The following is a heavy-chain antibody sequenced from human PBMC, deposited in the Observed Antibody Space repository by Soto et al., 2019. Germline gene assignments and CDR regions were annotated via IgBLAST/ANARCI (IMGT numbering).Heavy chain of an antibody. CDR1: GFTFNAYS. J-gene: IGHJ6*02. V-gene: IGHV3-30*04. Sequence: QVQLEESGGGVVQPGTSLRLSCAASGFTFNAYSMHWVRQAPGKGLEWVAVISYDGHHEYYVDSVKGRFTISRDNHKNAVFLQMNSLTVEDTAVYFCAKDREGLAGRRRSYVYYGMDAWGQGTTVIVS. CDR2: ISYDGHHE. D-gene: IGHD6-13*01. CDR3: AKDREGLAGRRRSYVYYGMDA.